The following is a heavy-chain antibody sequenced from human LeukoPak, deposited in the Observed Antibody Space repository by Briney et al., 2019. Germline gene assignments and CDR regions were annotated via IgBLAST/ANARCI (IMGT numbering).Heavy chain of an antibody. CDR1: GFTFSSYE. Sequence: GGSLRLSCAASGFTFSSYEMNWVRQAPGKGLEWVSYISSSGSTIYYADSVKGRFTISRDNAKNSLYLQMNSLRAEDTAVYYCARASRSGIHPIPRMDVWGQGTTVTVSS. V-gene: IGHV3-48*03. CDR2: ISSSGSTI. D-gene: IGHD2-2*02. CDR3: ARASRSGIHPIPRMDV. J-gene: IGHJ6*02.